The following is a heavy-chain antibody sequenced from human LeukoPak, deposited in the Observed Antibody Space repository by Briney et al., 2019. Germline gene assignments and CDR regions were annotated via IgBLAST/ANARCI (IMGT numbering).Heavy chain of an antibody. D-gene: IGHD5-18*01. CDR1: GFTVSRNY. CDR2: IDSGGST. Sequence: SGGSLRLSCAASGFTVSRNYMSWVRQAPGKGLEWVSLIDSGGSTYYADSVKGRLTISRDNSKNTLYLQMNSLKAEDTAVYYCARASGYSNSYSHWGQGTLVTVSS. CDR3: ARASGYSNSYSH. J-gene: IGHJ4*02. V-gene: IGHV3-53*01.